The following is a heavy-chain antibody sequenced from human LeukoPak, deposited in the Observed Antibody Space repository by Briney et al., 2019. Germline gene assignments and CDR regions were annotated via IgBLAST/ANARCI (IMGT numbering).Heavy chain of an antibody. D-gene: IGHD6-19*01. CDR3: ARMYSGIAVAATGGTFDY. J-gene: IGHJ4*02. CDR1: GESFSGYY. V-gene: IGHV4-34*01. CDR2: INYSGST. Sequence: PSETLSLTCAVYGESFSGYYWSWIRQPPGKGLEWIGEINYSGSTNYNPSLKSRVTISVDTSKNQFSLKLSSVTAADTAVYYCARMYSGIAVAATGGTFDYWGQGTLVTVSS.